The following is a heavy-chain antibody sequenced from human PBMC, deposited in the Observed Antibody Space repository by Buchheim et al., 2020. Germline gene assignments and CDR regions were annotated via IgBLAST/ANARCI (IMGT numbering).Heavy chain of an antibody. CDR3: AQGLGVAVPYYYGMDV. CDR1: GGSISSSAHY. Sequence: QLQESGPGLVKPSETLSLTCNVSGGSISSSAHYWGWIRQPPGKGLEWIASVYYNGDTHYNPSLKSRATISVDTSKQFFSLKLTSVTVADTAVYYCAQGLGVAVPYYYGMDVWGQGTT. CDR2: VYYNGDT. V-gene: IGHV4-39*02. J-gene: IGHJ6*02. D-gene: IGHD6-19*01.